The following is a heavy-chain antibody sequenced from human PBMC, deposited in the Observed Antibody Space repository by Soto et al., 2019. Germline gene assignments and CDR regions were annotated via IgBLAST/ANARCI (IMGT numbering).Heavy chain of an antibody. CDR3: ARERIQLWSSRFDP. J-gene: IGHJ5*02. V-gene: IGHV4-59*12. D-gene: IGHD5-18*01. CDR1: GGSISSYY. CDR2: IYYSGST. Sequence: SETLSLTCTVSGGSISSYYWIWIRQPPGKGLEWIGYIYYSGSTNYNPSLKSRVTISVDTSKNQFSLKLSSVTAADTAVYYCARERIQLWSSRFDPWGQGTLVTVSS.